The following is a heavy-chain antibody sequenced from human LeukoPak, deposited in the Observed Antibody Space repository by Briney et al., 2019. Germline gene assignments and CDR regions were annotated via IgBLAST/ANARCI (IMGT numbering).Heavy chain of an antibody. CDR1: GGSISSYY. J-gene: IGHJ4*02. Sequence: SETLSLTCTVSGGSISSYYWSWIRQPPGKGLEWIGSIYYSGSTYYNPSLKSRVTISVDTSKNQFSLKLSSVTAADTAVYYCARHEGKAASGIDYWGQGTLVTVSS. V-gene: IGHV4-59*05. CDR3: ARHEGKAASGIDY. CDR2: IYYSGST. D-gene: IGHD6-13*01.